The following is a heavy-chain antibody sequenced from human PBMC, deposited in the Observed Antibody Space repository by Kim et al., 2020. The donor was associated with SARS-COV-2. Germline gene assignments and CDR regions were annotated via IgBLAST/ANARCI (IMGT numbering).Heavy chain of an antibody. J-gene: IGHJ6*02. V-gene: IGHV1-69*13. CDR1: GGTFSSYA. CDR2: IIPIFGTA. Sequence: SVKVSCKASGGTFSSYAISWVRQAPGQGLEWMGGIIPIFGTANYAQKFQGRVTITADESTSTAYMELSSLRSEDTAVYYCAREGMGSGSGSYHPMNGMDVWGQGTTVTVSS. CDR3: AREGMGSGSGSYHPMNGMDV. D-gene: IGHD3-10*01.